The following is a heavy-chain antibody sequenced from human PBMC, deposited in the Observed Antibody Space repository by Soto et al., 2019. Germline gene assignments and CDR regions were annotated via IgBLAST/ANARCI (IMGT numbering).Heavy chain of an antibody. J-gene: IGHJ4*02. CDR1: GGSISSSSYY. Sequence: PSETLSLTCTVSGGSISSSSYYWGWIRQPPGKGLEWIGSIYYSGSTYYNPSLKSRVTISVDTSKNQFSLKLSSVTAADTAVYYCARQNHYGDTLWGQGTLVTVSS. CDR3: ARQNHYGDTL. D-gene: IGHD4-17*01. V-gene: IGHV4-39*01. CDR2: IYYSGST.